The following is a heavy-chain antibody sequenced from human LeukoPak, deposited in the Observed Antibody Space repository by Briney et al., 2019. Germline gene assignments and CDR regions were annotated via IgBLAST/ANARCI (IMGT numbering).Heavy chain of an antibody. CDR1: GFTFSNYA. D-gene: IGHD3-9*01. V-gene: IGHV3-23*01. CDR2: TGGGSGI. J-gene: IGHJ4*02. Sequence: GGSLRLSCAASGFTFSNYAMSWVRQAPGKGLEWVSATGGGSGIYYADSMKSRFTISRDSSKNTLYLQINSLRAEDTAVYYCAKWGDYDVLTGYYVSDYWGQGTLVTVSS. CDR3: AKWGDYDVLTGYYVSDY.